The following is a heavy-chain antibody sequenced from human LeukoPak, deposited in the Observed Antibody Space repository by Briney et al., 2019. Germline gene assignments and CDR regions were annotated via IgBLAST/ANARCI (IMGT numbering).Heavy chain of an antibody. CDR1: GGSITSSNW. J-gene: IGHJ5*02. D-gene: IGHD1-26*01. Sequence: SETLSLTCAVSGGSITSSNWWSWVRQPPGKGLEWIGEIYHSGSANYNPPLKSRVTMSVDKSKNQFSLKLNSVTAADTAVYYCARDGTVGAQDAWGQGTLVTVSA. V-gene: IGHV4-4*02. CDR2: IYHSGSA. CDR3: ARDGTVGAQDA.